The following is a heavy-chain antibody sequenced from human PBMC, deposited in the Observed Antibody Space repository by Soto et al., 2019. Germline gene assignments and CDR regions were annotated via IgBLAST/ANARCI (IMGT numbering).Heavy chain of an antibody. CDR2: IIPIFGTA. CDR3: ARSLWFGELAPKPRFDP. D-gene: IGHD3-10*01. Sequence: QVQLVQSGAEVKKPGSSVKVSCKASGGTFSSYAISWVRQAPGQGLEWMGGIIPIFGTANYAQKFQGRVTITADESTSTAYMELSSLRSEDTAVYYCARSLWFGELAPKPRFDPWGQGTLVTVSS. J-gene: IGHJ5*02. V-gene: IGHV1-69*12. CDR1: GGTFSSYA.